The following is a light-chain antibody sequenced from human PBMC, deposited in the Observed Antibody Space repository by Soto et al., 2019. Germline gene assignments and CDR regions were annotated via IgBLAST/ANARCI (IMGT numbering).Light chain of an antibody. V-gene: IGKV3-20*01. CDR1: QSLSNNY. J-gene: IGKJ5*01. CDR2: DTS. CDR3: QQYGTSEII. Sequence: EFVLTQSPGTLSLSPGERATLSCRASQSLSNNYVAWYQHKPGQAPRLLIYDTSIRASGIPDRFSGSGSGTDFTLIISRLEPEDFALFYCQQYGTSEIIFGQGTRLDIK.